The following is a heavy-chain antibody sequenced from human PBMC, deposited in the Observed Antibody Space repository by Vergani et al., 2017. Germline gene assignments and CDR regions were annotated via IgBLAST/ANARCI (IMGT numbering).Heavy chain of an antibody. CDR1: GYTFTSYG. D-gene: IGHD2-2*01. CDR2: ISAYNGNT. Sequence: QVQLVQSGAEVKKPGASVKVSCKASGYTFTSYGISWVRQAPGQGLEWMRWISAYNGNTNYAQKLQGRVTMTTDTSTSTAYMELRSLRSDDTAVYYCAREGDGGQKGDIVVVPAASWGQGTLVTVSS. CDR3: AREGDGGQKGDIVVVPAAS. V-gene: IGHV1-18*01. J-gene: IGHJ4*02.